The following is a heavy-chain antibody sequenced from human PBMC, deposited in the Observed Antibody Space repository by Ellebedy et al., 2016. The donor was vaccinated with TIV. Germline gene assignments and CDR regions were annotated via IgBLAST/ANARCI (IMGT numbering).Heavy chain of an antibody. J-gene: IGHJ6*04. CDR1: GFIFSNYG. CDR3: ARHFYGSLDV. CDR2: IWYDGSNK. V-gene: IGHV3-33*01. Sequence: GESLKISCAASGFIFSNYGIHWVRQAPGKGLEWAVVIWYDGSNKYYADSVKGRFTISRDNSKSTVYLEMNSLRAEDTAVYYCARHFYGSLDVWGRGTTVTVSP. D-gene: IGHD3-10*01.